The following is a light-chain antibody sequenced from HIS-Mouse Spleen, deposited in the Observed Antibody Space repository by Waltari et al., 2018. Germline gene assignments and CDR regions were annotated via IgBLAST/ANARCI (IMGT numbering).Light chain of an antibody. V-gene: IGLV3-19*01. Sequence: SSELTQDPAVSVALGQTVRITCQGDSLRSYYASWYQQKPGQAPVLVNYGKHNRPSGIPERFSGSSSGNTASLTITGAQAEDEADYYCNSRDSSGNHVVFGGGTKLTVL. CDR3: NSRDSSGNHVV. CDR1: SLRSYY. J-gene: IGLJ2*01. CDR2: GKH.